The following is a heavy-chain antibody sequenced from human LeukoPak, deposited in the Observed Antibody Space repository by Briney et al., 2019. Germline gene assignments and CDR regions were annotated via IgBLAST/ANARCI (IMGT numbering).Heavy chain of an antibody. J-gene: IGHJ4*02. Sequence: PGGSLRLSCAASGFTFSSYGMHWVRQAPGKGLEWVAVIWYDGSNKYYADSVKGRFTISRDNSKNTLYLQMNSLRAEDTAVYYCASDGDYGTKPSYYFDYWGQGTLVTVSS. D-gene: IGHD4-17*01. V-gene: IGHV3-33*01. CDR3: ASDGDYGTKPSYYFDY. CDR2: IWYDGSNK. CDR1: GFTFSSYG.